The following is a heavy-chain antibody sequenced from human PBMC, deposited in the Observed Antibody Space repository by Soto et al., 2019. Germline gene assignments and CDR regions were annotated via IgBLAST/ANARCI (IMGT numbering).Heavy chain of an antibody. CDR2: ISSSSSTI. Sequence: GGSLRLSCAASGFTFSSYSMNWVRQAPGKGLEWVSYISSSSSTIYYADSVRGRFTISRDNAKNSLYLQMNSLRAEDTAVYYCATLGGSGWYGGATFDYWGQEPWSSSPQ. CDR3: ATLGGSGWYGGATFDY. V-gene: IGHV3-48*04. CDR1: GFTFSSYS. J-gene: IGHJ4*01. D-gene: IGHD6-19*01.